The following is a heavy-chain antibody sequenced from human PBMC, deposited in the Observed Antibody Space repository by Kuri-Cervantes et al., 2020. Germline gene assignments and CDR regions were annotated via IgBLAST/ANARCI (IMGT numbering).Heavy chain of an antibody. J-gene: IGHJ4*02. V-gene: IGHV3-30-3*01. CDR1: GFTFSSYA. CDR2: ISYDGSNK. Sequence: GGSLRLSCAASGFTFSSYAMHWVRQAPGKGLEWVAVISYDGSNKYYADSVKGRFTISRDNSKNTLYLQMNSLRAEDTAVYYCARGPRDEFDYWGQGTLVTAPQ. CDR3: ARGPRDEFDY.